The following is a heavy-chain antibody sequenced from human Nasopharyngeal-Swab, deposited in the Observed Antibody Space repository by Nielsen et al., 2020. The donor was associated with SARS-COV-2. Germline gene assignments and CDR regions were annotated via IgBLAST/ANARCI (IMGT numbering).Heavy chain of an antibody. V-gene: IGHV3-33*01. CDR1: GFTFSTYG. CDR3: ARDTPAMFAY. Sequence: GGSLRLSCAASGFTFSTYGMHWVRQAPGKGLEWVAILWHDGSKEYCADSLKDRFTISRDNSKNTLYLQMNSLTAEDTAVYYCARDTPAMFAYWGQGTLVTVSS. J-gene: IGHJ4*02. CDR2: LWHDGSKE.